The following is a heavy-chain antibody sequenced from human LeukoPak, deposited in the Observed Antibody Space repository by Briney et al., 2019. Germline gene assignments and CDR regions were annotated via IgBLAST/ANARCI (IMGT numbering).Heavy chain of an antibody. CDR2: IYHSGST. CDR1: AYSITNGYY. Sequence: PSETLSLTCTVSAYSITNGYYWGWIRPAPGKGLEWIGSIYHSGSTYYNPSLKSRVTISVDTSKNQFSLKLSSVTAADTAVYYCARDETYTSGWQPNHYYYYMDVWGKGTTVTVSS. V-gene: IGHV4-38-2*02. J-gene: IGHJ6*03. D-gene: IGHD6-19*01. CDR3: ARDETYTSGWQPNHYYYYMDV.